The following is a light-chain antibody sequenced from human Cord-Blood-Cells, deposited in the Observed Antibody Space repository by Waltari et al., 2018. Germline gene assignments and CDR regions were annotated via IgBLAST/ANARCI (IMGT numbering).Light chain of an antibody. J-gene: IGKJ2*01. CDR3: QQYGSSPPYT. CDR1: QRVSSSY. Sequence: EIVLTQSPGTLSLSPGERATLSCRASQRVSSSYLAGYHQKPGQAPRLLIYGASSRATGIPDRLSGSGSGTDFSLTISRREPEDFAVYYCQQYGSSPPYTFGQGTKLEIK. V-gene: IGKV3-20*01. CDR2: GAS.